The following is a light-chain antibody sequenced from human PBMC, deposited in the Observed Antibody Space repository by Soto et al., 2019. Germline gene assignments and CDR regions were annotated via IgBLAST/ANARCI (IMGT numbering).Light chain of an antibody. V-gene: IGKV3-15*01. CDR3: QQYNNWPPVWT. Sequence: DILLTQSPGTLPFSPGERATLSCRASQSVGSSYLAWYQQKPGQAPRLLIYGASTRATGIPARFSGSGSGTEFTLTISSLQSEDFAVYYCQQYNNWPPVWTFGQGTKVAIK. J-gene: IGKJ1*01. CDR2: GAS. CDR1: QSVGSSY.